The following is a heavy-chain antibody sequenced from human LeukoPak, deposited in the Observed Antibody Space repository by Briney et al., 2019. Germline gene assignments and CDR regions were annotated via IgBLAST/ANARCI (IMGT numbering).Heavy chain of an antibody. Sequence: SVKISCKACGGTFSSYAISWVRQAPGQGLEWMGGITPIFGTANYAQKFQGRVTITADESTSTAYMELSSLRSEDTAVYYCARDSDTYYYDSSGYSFCYWGQGTLVTVSS. CDR1: GGTFSSYA. D-gene: IGHD3-22*01. V-gene: IGHV1-69*13. CDR2: ITPIFGTA. J-gene: IGHJ4*02. CDR3: ARDSDTYYYDSSGYSFCY.